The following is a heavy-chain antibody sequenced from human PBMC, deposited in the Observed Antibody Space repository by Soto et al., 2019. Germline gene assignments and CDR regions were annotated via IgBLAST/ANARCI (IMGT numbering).Heavy chain of an antibody. D-gene: IGHD3-10*01. J-gene: IGHJ4*02. CDR3: AREYYGSGKIDY. V-gene: IGHV3-21*01. CDR1: GFTFSSYS. Sequence: EVQLVESGGGLVKPGGSLRLSCAASGFTFSSYSMSWVRQAPGKGLEWVSSISSSSSYIYYADSVKGRFTISRDNAKNSLYLQMNSLRAEDTAVYYCAREYYGSGKIDYWGQGTLVTVSS. CDR2: ISSSSSYI.